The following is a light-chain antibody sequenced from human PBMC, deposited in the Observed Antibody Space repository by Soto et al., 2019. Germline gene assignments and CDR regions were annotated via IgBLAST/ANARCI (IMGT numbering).Light chain of an antibody. V-gene: IGKV4-1*01. J-gene: IGKJ1*01. CDR1: QSVFASHNNKNF. CDR2: WAS. Sequence: DIVMTQSPDSLAVSLGDRATINCKSSQSVFASHNNKNFLAWYQQRPGQPPKLLIYWASTREVGVPDRFSGSGSGTAFTLTISGLQAEDVAVYYCHQYHSAPPAFGQGTKVEIK. CDR3: HQYHSAPPA.